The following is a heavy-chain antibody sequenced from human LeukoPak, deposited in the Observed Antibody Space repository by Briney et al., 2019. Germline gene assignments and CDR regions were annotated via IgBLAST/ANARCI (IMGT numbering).Heavy chain of an antibody. CDR3: ARGRIRVTMVRGVFFDY. V-gene: IGHV3-23*01. J-gene: IGHJ4*02. Sequence: PGGSLRLSCAASGFIFDRYGMTWVRQAPGEGLKWVSSISDSGSRTYYADSVKGRFTVSRDNSKNTVYVQMNSLRAEDTAVYYCARGRIRVTMVRGVFFDYWGQGTLVTVSS. D-gene: IGHD3-10*01. CDR2: ISDSGSRT. CDR1: GFIFDRYG.